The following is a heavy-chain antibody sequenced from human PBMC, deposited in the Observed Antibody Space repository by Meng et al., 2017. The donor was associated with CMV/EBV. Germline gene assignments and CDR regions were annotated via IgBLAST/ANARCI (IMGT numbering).Heavy chain of an antibody. V-gene: IGHV3-74*01. CDR1: GFTFSSYW. CDR3: AKDLGDIVVVPAAQPLGGMDV. D-gene: IGHD2-2*01. Sequence: GESLKISCAASGFTFSSYWMHWVRQAPGKGLVWVSRINSDGSSTSYADSVKGRFTISRDNAKNTLYLQMNSLRAEDTAVYYCAKDLGDIVVVPAAQPLGGMDVWGQGTTVTVSS. CDR2: INSDGSST. J-gene: IGHJ6*02.